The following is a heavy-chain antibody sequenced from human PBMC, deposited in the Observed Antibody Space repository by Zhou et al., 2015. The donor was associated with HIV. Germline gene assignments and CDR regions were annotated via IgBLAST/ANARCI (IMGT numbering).Heavy chain of an antibody. Sequence: QVQLVQSGAEVKKPGSSVKVSRKASGGTFSSYAISWVRQAPGQGLEWMGGIIPIFGTANYAQKFQGRVTITADKSTSTAYMELSSLRSEDTAVYYCARRREEDYYDSSGYYWGYYFDYWGQGTLVTVSS. CDR3: ARRREEDYYDSSGYYWGYYFDY. CDR1: GGTFSSYA. D-gene: IGHD3-22*01. J-gene: IGHJ4*02. CDR2: IIPIFGTA. V-gene: IGHV1-69*06.